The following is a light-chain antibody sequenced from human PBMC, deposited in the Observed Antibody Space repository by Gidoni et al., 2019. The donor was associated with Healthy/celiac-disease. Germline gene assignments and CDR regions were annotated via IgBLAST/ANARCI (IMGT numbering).Light chain of an antibody. CDR2: AAS. J-gene: IGKJ3*01. CDR1: QSISSY. CDR3: QQSYSTPIFT. Sequence: DIQLTQSPSSLSASVGDRVTITCRASQSISSYFNWYQQKPGKATKLLIYAASSLQSGVPSRFSGSGSGTDFTLTISSLQPEDFATYYCQQSYSTPIFTFXPXTKVDIK. V-gene: IGKV1-39*01.